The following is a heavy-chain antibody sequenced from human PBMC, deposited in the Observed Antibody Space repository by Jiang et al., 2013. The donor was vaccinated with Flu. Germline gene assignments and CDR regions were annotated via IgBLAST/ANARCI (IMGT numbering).Heavy chain of an antibody. D-gene: IGHD3-22*01. V-gene: IGHV5-10-1*01. CDR2: IDPSDSYT. CDR1: YSFTSYW. J-gene: IGHJ4*02. CDR3: ASWYYYDSSGYYRGFDY. Sequence: YSFTSYWISWVRQMPGKGLEWMGRIDPSDSYTNYSPSFQGHVTISADKSISTAYLQWSSLKASDTAMYYCASWYYYDSSGYYRGFDYWGQGTLVTVSS.